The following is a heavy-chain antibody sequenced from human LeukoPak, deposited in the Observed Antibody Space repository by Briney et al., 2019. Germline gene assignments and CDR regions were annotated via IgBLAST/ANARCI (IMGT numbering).Heavy chain of an antibody. CDR1: GFTFSSFP. Sequence: GGSLRLSCAASGFTFSSFPMHWVRQVPRKGLEYVSAISGTGETSYYANSVKDRFTISRDNSKNTLYLQMGSLRAEDMAVYYCARVMSGSGSKYFDYWGQGTLVTVSS. V-gene: IGHV3-64*01. D-gene: IGHD3-10*01. CDR2: ISGTGETS. J-gene: IGHJ4*02. CDR3: ARVMSGSGSKYFDY.